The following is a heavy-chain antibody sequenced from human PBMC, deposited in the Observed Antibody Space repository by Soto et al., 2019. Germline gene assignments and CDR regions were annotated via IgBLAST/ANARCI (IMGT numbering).Heavy chain of an antibody. V-gene: IGHV3-66*01. J-gene: IGHJ4*02. CDR2: IYSAGSA. CDR1: GFTVSSYR. Sequence: PGGSLRLSCAASGFTVSSYRMSWVRQAPGKGLEWVSVIYSAGSADYAAPVKGRFTISRDDSKNTVYLQMDSLKTEDTAVYYCTHVFSVAHPYSYFWGQGTLVTVSS. CDR3: THVFSVAHPYSYF. D-gene: IGHD3-9*01.